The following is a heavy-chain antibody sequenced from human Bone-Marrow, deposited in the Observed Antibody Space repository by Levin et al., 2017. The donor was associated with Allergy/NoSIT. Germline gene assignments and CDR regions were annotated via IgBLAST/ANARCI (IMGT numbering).Heavy chain of an antibody. CDR1: GFTLSDYY. V-gene: IGHV3-11*04. CDR3: SREGSGYYSRHYYYMDV. J-gene: IGHJ6*03. CDR2: ISRGGSTM. Sequence: GESLKISCAASGFTLSDYYMSWIRQAPGKGLEWVSYISRGGSTMYYADSVRGRFTISRDDANNSLFLQMKSLRAEDTAVYYCSREGSGYYSRHYYYMDVWGKGTTVTVSS. D-gene: IGHD3-3*01.